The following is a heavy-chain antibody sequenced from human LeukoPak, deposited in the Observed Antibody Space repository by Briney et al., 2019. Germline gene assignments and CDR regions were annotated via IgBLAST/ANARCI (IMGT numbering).Heavy chain of an antibody. CDR2: ISYDGSNK. V-gene: IGHV3-30*03. CDR3: ARDNDYVWGSYRYLFDY. D-gene: IGHD3-16*02. J-gene: IGHJ4*02. Sequence: PGRSLRLSCAASGFTFSSYGMHWVRQAPGKGLEWVAVISYDGSNKYYADSVKGRFTISRDNSKNTLYLQMNSLRAEDTAVYYCARDNDYVWGSYRYLFDYWGQGTLVTVSS. CDR1: GFTFSSYG.